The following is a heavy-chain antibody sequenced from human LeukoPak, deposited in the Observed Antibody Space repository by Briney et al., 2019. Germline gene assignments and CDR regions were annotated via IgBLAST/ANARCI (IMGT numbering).Heavy chain of an antibody. J-gene: IGHJ3*02. V-gene: IGHV3-11*06. Sequence: SGGSLRLSCAASGFTFSDYYMSWIRQAPGKGLEWVSYISSSTSYIYYADSVKGRFTISRDNAKNSLYLQMNSLRVEDTAVYYCARGADDYGDYENAFDIWGQGTMVTVSS. D-gene: IGHD4-17*01. CDR1: GFTFSDYY. CDR2: ISSSTSYI. CDR3: ARGADDYGDYENAFDI.